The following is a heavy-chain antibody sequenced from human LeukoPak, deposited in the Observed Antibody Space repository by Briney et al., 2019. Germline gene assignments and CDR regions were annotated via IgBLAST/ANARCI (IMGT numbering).Heavy chain of an antibody. CDR2: ISGSGIDT. D-gene: IGHD3-22*01. Sequence: PGGSLRLSCAASGFTFSSYSMNWVRQAPGKGLEWVSVISGSGIDTYITDSVKGRFTISRDNSKHTVFLQMNSLRAEDTAIYYCARLNYDNADYYSNYFEYWGQGTLVTVSS. V-gene: IGHV3-23*01. CDR3: ARLNYDNADYYSNYFEY. J-gene: IGHJ4*02. CDR1: GFTFSSYS.